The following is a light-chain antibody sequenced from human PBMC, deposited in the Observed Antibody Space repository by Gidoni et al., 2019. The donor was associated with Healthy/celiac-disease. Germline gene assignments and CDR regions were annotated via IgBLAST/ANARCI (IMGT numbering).Light chain of an antibody. V-gene: IGKV3-11*01. CDR2: DAS. CDR1: LSVSSY. J-gene: IGKJ5*01. CDR3: QQRSNWPQVT. Sequence: IVLPHSPATLSLSPGERSTLSCRASLSVSSYLAWYKQKPGQAPRLLIYDASTGATGIPARFSGSGSGTDFTLTISSLEPEDFAVYYCQQRSNWPQVTFGQGTRLEIK.